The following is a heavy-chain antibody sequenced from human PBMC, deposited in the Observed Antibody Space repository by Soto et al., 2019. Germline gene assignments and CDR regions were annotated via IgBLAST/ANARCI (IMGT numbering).Heavy chain of an antibody. V-gene: IGHV4-30-4*01. D-gene: IGHD5-18*01. CDR2: ISNSGST. CDR3: ATESGSTYGYFDH. Sequence: SETLSLTCTVSGGSVTSDEAYWTWIRQSPGKGLEWIGYISNSGSTGYNPSLKTPLSMSVDRSKNQFTLRLTSVTAADTAVYFCATESGSTYGYFDHWGQGTQVTVSS. CDR1: GGSVTSDEAY. J-gene: IGHJ4*02.